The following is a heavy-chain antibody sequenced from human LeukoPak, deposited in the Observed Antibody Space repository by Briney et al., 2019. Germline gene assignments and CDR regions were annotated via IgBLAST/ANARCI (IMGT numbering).Heavy chain of an antibody. J-gene: IGHJ4*02. CDR1: GFTVSSNY. CDR2: IYSGGST. D-gene: IGHD3-22*01. CDR3: ARTIILHYDSSGYYSD. V-gene: IGHV3-53*01. Sequence: GGSLRLSCAVSGFTVSSNYMSWVRQAPGKGLEWVSVIYSGGSTYYADSVKGRFTISRDNSKNTLYLQMNSLRAEDTAVYYCARTIILHYDSSGYYSDWGQGTLVTVSS.